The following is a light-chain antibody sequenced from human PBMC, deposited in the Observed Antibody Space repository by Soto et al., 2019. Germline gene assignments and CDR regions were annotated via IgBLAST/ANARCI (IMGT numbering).Light chain of an antibody. V-gene: IGKV3-11*01. J-gene: IGKJ2*01. CDR3: QQRDDCPRT. CDR1: HFISDF. Sequence: IVLTQSPATLSLSPGETATLSCRASHFISDFLSWYQQRPGQAPRLLIYDAYNRATGIPARFSGSGSGADFTLTINSLEPEDFAVASCQQRDDCPRTFGQWTKLEIK. CDR2: DAY.